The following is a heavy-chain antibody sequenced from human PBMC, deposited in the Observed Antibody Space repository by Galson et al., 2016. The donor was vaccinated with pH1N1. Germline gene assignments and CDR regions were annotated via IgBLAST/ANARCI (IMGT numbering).Heavy chain of an antibody. Sequence: PALVKPTQTLTLTCTFSGFSLSTSGVGVGWIRQPPGKALEWLALIYWDDDTRYSPSLKSRLTITKDTPKNHVVLTMTNMDPVDTATYYCSYSSSWSPPWNNWFDPWGQGTLVTVSS. D-gene: IGHD6-13*01. CDR1: GFSLSTSGVG. J-gene: IGHJ5*02. CDR3: SYSSSWSPPWNNWFDP. CDR2: IYWDDDT. V-gene: IGHV2-5*02.